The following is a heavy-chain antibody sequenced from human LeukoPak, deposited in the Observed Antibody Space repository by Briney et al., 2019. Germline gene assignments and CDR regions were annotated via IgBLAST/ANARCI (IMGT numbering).Heavy chain of an antibody. J-gene: IGHJ4*02. CDR3: VRQGPEYSSGWYYFDY. CDR2: ISYDGSNK. CDR1: GFTFSGYP. Sequence: PGGSLRLSCAASGFTFSGYPIHWVRQAPGKGLEWVAVISYDGSNKYYADSVKGRFTISRDNSKNTLYLQMNSLRAEDTAVYYCVRQGPEYSSGWYYFDYWGQGTLVTVSS. V-gene: IGHV3-30*14. D-gene: IGHD6-19*01.